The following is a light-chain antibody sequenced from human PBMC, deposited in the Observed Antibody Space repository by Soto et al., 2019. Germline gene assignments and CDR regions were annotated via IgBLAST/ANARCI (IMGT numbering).Light chain of an antibody. CDR1: SSDVGGYNY. V-gene: IGLV2-14*01. CDR3: SSYTSSNTVL. J-gene: IGLJ2*01. CDR2: EVS. Sequence: QSALTQPASVSGSPGQSITISCTGTSSDVGGYNYVSWYQHHPGKAPKLMIYEVSYRPSGVSNRFSGSKSGNTASLTISGLQAEDEDDYYCSSYTSSNTVLFGGGTQLTVL.